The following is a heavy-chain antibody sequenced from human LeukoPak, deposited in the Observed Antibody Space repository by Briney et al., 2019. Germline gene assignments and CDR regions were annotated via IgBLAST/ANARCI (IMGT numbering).Heavy chain of an antibody. J-gene: IGHJ4*02. CDR3: QSNSWSRGFDC. V-gene: IGHV1-2*02. Sequence: ASVNVSCRPSGYSFSDYYIHWVRQAPGQGLEWLGWINPKNGDTNYGPKFQGRVTMTRDTSISTAYMELSSLRSDDTAVYYCQSNSWSRGFDCWGQGTLVTVSS. CDR1: GYSFSDYY. CDR2: INPKNGDT. D-gene: IGHD6-19*01.